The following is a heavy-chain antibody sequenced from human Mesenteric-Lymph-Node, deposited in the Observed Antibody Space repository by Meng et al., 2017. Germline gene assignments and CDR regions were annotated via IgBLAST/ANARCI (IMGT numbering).Heavy chain of an antibody. CDR1: GVSISSGRW. V-gene: IGHV4-4*02. CDR2: IHPSGST. CDR3: VRGGYYTFDS. D-gene: IGHD2-2*02. J-gene: IGHJ4*02. Sequence: QVQLPESGPGLVKPSGTLSLTCAVSGVSISSGRWWTWVRQPPGKGLEWIGEIHPSGSTNYNPSLKSRVTISLDKAKNLFSLELTSVTAADTAVYYCVRGGYYTFDSWGQGNLVTVSS.